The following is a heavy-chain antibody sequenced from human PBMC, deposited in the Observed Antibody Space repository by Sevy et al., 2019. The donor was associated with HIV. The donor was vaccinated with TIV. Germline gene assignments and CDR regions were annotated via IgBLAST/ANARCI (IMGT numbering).Heavy chain of an antibody. D-gene: IGHD3-16*01. Sequence: EGSLRLSCAASGFTFSSYGMHWVHQAPGKGLEWVAVIAYEGSNKYYADSVKGRFTISRDNSKNTLYLQMNSLRAEDSAVYYCAKVEGGEQHSLYYYYGMDVWGQGTTVTVSS. CDR2: IAYEGSNK. CDR3: AKVEGGEQHSLYYYYGMDV. V-gene: IGHV3-30*18. CDR1: GFTFSSYG. J-gene: IGHJ6*02.